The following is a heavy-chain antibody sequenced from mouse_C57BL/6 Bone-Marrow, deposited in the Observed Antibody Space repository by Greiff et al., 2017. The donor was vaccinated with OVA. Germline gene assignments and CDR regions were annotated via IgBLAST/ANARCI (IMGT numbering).Heavy chain of an antibody. D-gene: IGHD1-1*01. CDR3: ARTTVVARGYYFDY. CDR2: IRNKANGYTT. Sequence: EVQRVESGGGLVQPGGSLSLSCAASGFTFTDYYMSWVRQPPGKALEWLGFIRNKANGYTTEYSASVKGRFTISRDNSQSILYLQMNALRAEDSATYYCARTTVVARGYYFDYWGQGTTLTVSS. V-gene: IGHV7-3*01. CDR1: GFTFTDYY. J-gene: IGHJ2*01.